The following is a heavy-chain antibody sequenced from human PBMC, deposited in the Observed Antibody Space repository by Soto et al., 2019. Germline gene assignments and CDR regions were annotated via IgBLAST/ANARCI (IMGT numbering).Heavy chain of an antibody. Sequence: QVQLVESGGGVVQPGRSLRLSCAASGFTFSSYGMHWVRQAPGKGLEWVAVIWYDGSNKYYADSVKGRFTISRDNYKNALYLQLNSLRAEDKAVYYCAREPGIAVAGTLTYYYYGIDVWVQGTTVTVSS. D-gene: IGHD6-19*01. CDR2: IWYDGSNK. CDR3: AREPGIAVAGTLTYYYYGIDV. J-gene: IGHJ6*02. V-gene: IGHV3-33*01. CDR1: GFTFSSYG.